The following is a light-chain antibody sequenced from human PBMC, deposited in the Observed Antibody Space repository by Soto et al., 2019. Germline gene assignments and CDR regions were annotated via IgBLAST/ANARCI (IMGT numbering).Light chain of an antibody. J-gene: IGKJ1*01. V-gene: IGKV3-20*01. CDR1: QIVSYTY. CDR2: VAS. Sequence: DNVMTQSPVTLSLSPGETATLSGRASQIVSYTYLAWYQQKPGEAPRLLLSVASRRATSTPNRFSGSGSGTDFTLTIRRLEPEDLAVYVCQQYGSSPRTFGQGTKVQI. CDR3: QQYGSSPRT.